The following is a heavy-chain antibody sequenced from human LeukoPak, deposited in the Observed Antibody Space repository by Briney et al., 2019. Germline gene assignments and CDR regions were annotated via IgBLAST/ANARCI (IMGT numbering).Heavy chain of an antibody. V-gene: IGHV3-9*01. D-gene: IGHD3-10*01. J-gene: IGHJ4*02. Sequence: GGSLRLSCAASGFTFDDYAMHWVRQAPGKGLEWVSGISWNSGSIGYADSVKGRFTISRDNAKNSLYLQMNSLRAEDTAVYYCAKGLGDSGSYFNVALDYWGQGTLDTVSS. CDR3: AKGLGDSGSYFNVALDY. CDR1: GFTFDDYA. CDR2: ISWNSGSI.